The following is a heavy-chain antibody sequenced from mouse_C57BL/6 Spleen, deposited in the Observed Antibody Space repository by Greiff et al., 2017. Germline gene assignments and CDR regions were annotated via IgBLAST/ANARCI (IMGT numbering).Heavy chain of an antibody. Sequence: QVQLKQPGAELVKPGASVQLSCKASGYTFTSYWMHWVKQRPGRGLEWIGRIDPNSGGTKYNEKFKSKATLTVDKPSSTAYMQLSSLTSEDSAVYYCAYGYDGAWFAYWGQGTLVTVSA. CDR2: IDPNSGGT. CDR1: GYTFTSYW. D-gene: IGHD2-2*01. CDR3: AYGYDGAWFAY. J-gene: IGHJ3*01. V-gene: IGHV1-72*01.